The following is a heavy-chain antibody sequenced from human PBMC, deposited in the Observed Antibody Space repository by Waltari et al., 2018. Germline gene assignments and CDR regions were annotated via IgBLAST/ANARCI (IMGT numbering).Heavy chain of an antibody. CDR3: ARGHDYWNYYYMDV. Sequence: QVQLQESGPGLVKPSETLSLICRVSGGSVSSGTYHWSWVRQPPGKGLEWTGDISYSGSTNYNPSLKSRVTISVDTSKNQLSLNLSSVTAADTAVYYCARGHDYWNYYYMDVWGKGTTVTVSS. J-gene: IGHJ6*03. D-gene: IGHD4-17*01. V-gene: IGHV4-61*01. CDR2: ISYSGST. CDR1: GGSVSSGTYH.